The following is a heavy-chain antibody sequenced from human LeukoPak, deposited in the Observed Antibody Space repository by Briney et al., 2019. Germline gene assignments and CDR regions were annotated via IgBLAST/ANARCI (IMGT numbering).Heavy chain of an antibody. J-gene: IGHJ4*02. CDR1: GFTFSSYW. Sequence: PGGSLRLSCAASGFTFSSYWMTWVRQAPGKGLEWVGNIKGDGSEKYYVDSVKGRFTISRDNAKNSLYLQMNSLRAEDTAVYYCARVQWGSLVAIDYWGQGTLVTVSS. CDR2: IKGDGSEK. D-gene: IGHD5-12*01. V-gene: IGHV3-7*01. CDR3: ARVQWGSLVAIDY.